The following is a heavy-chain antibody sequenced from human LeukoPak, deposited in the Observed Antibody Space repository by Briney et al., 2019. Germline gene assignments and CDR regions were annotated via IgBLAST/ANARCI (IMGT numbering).Heavy chain of an antibody. CDR2: INHSGST. D-gene: IGHD6-13*01. CDR1: GGSFSGYY. CDR3: ARGSGSWYEVFDY. Sequence: PSETLSLTCAVYGGSFSGYYWSWIRQPPGKGLEWIGEINHSGSTNYNPSLKSRVTISVDTSKNQFSLKLSSVTAADTAVYYCARGSGSWYEVFDYWGQGTLVTVSS. J-gene: IGHJ4*02. V-gene: IGHV4-34*01.